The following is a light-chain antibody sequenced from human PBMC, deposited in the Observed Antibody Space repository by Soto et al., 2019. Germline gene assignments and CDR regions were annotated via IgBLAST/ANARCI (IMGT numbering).Light chain of an antibody. V-gene: IGKV1-39*01. CDR2: AAS. J-gene: IGKJ4*01. CDR3: QQYYNSLLT. Sequence: DIQMTQSPSSLSASLGDRVTITCRASQSISNFLNWVQHKPGNAPKVLISAASTLQSGVPPRFSGSESGTVFTLTISSLQPEDSASYYCQQYYNSLLTFGGGTKVEIK. CDR1: QSISNF.